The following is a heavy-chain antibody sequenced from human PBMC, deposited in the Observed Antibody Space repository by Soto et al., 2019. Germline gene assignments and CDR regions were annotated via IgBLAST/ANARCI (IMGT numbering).Heavy chain of an antibody. J-gene: IGHJ5*02. D-gene: IGHD3-9*01. Sequence: GGSLRLSCAASGFTFNSYAMNWVRQAPGKGLEWVSVISGPGTITYYADSVKGRFTISRDNSKNTLYLQMNSLRPEDTAVYYCVKVSTFYDILTGYYSTNFFDPWGQGTLVTVSS. CDR2: ISGPGTIT. CDR1: GFTFNSYA. V-gene: IGHV3-23*01. CDR3: VKVSTFYDILTGYYSTNFFDP.